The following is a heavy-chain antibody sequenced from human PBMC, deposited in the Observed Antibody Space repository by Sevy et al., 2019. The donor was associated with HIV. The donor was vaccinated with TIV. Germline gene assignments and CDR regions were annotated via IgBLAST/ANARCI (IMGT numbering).Heavy chain of an antibody. CDR3: ARETVGAGYYFDY. CDR1: GGSISPYY. V-gene: IGHV4-59*01. D-gene: IGHD1-26*01. Sequence: TLSLTCSVSGGSISPYYWTWIRQPPGKALEWIGYVFYSGTTNYNPSLESRVTISIDTSKNQFSLNLTSVTAADTAFYYCARETVGAGYYFDYWGQGTLVTVSS. CDR2: VFYSGTT. J-gene: IGHJ4*02.